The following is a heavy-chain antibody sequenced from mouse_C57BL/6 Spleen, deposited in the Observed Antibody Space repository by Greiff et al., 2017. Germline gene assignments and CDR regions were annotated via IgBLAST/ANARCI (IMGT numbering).Heavy chain of an antibody. D-gene: IGHD1-1*01. CDR3: ARHHITTVVAHWYFDV. Sequence: EVKLVESGGDLVKPGGSLKLSCAASGFTFSSYGMSWVRQTPDKRLEWVATISSGGSYTYYPDSVKGRFTISRDNAKNTLYLQMSSLKSEDTAMYYCARHHITTVVAHWYFDVWGTGTTVTVSS. V-gene: IGHV5-6*02. CDR2: ISSGGSYT. CDR1: GFTFSSYG. J-gene: IGHJ1*03.